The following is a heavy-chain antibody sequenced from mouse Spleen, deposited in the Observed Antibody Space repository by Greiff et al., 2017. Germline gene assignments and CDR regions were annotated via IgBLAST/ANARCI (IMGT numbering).Heavy chain of an antibody. CDR1: GYAFTNYL. J-gene: IGHJ1*01. D-gene: IGHD1-1*01. V-gene: IGHV1-54*01. Sequence: QVQLQQSGAELVRPGTSVKVSCKASGYAFTNYLIEWVKQRPGQGLEWIGVINPGSGGTNYNEKFKGKATLTADKSSSTAYMQLSSLTSEDSAVYFCAVFITTVVGWFDVWGAGTTVTVSS. CDR3: AVFITTVVGWFDV. CDR2: INPGSGGT.